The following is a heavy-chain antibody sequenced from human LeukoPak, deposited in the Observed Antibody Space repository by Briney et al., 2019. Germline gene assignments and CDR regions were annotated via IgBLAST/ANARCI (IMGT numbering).Heavy chain of an antibody. CDR3: TTTRTYYDFWSGYYPFDY. D-gene: IGHD3-3*01. CDR2: IKSKTDGGTT. Sequence: GGSLRLSCAASGFTFSSYAMSWVRQAPGKGLEWVSRIKSKTDGGTTDYAAPVKGRFTISRDDSKNTLYLQMNSLKTEDTAVYYCTTTRTYYDFWSGYYPFDYWGQGTLVTVSS. CDR1: GFTFSSYA. V-gene: IGHV3-15*01. J-gene: IGHJ4*02.